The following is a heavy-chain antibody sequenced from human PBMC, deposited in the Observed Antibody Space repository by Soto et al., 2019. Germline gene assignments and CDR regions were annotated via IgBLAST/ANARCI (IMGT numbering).Heavy chain of an antibody. Sequence: TSETLSLTCTVSGGSVSSSSYYWGWIRQPPGKGLEWIGSIYYSGSTYYNPSLKGRVTISVDTSKNQFSLKLSSVTAADTAVYYCARQRAHPYYFDYWGQGTLVTVSS. CDR2: IYYSGST. V-gene: IGHV4-39*01. CDR1: GGSVSSSSYY. J-gene: IGHJ4*02. CDR3: ARQRAHPYYFDY.